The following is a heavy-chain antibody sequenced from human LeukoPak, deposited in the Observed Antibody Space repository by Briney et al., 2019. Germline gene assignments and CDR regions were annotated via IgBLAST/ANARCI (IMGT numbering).Heavy chain of an antibody. CDR3: ARDYYDSSEGWYWYFDL. CDR2: ITNNGGST. CDR1: GFTFSSYA. Sequence: GGSLRLSCSASGFTFSSYAMHWVRQAPGKGLEYVSAITNNGGSTYYADSVKGRFTISRDNSKNTVYLQMTSLRAEDTAVYYCARDYYDSSEGWYWYFDLWGRGTLVTVSS. V-gene: IGHV3-64D*06. D-gene: IGHD3-22*01. J-gene: IGHJ2*01.